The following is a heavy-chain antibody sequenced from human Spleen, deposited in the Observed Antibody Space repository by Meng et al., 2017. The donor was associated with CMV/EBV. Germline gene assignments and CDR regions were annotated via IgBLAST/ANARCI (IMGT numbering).Heavy chain of an antibody. D-gene: IGHD7-27*01. V-gene: IGHV1-2*02. CDR3: ARLKLGVAWFDP. CDR2: INPNSGGT. Sequence: ASVKVSCKASGYNFTGYYMHWVRQAPGQGLEWMGWINPNSGGTNYAQKFQGRVTMTTDTSTSTAYMELRSLRSDDTAVYYCARLKLGVAWFDPWGQGTLVTVSS. J-gene: IGHJ5*01. CDR1: GYNFTGYY.